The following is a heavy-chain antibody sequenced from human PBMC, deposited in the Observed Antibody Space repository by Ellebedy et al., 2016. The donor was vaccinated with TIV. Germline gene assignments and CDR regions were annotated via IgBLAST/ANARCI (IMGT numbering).Heavy chain of an antibody. CDR2: IWYDGSRT. D-gene: IGHD3-22*01. CDR1: GFTFRDYG. J-gene: IGHJ6*02. V-gene: IGHV3-33*08. Sequence: GESLKISCAASGFTFRDYGMHWVRQAPGKGLERVAVIWYDGSRTYYGDSVKGRFTISRDNFKNTLYLEINSLRADDTAVYYCARDNEGVTSGYSYYYYGMDVWGQGTTVTVSS. CDR3: ARDNEGVTSGYSYYYYGMDV.